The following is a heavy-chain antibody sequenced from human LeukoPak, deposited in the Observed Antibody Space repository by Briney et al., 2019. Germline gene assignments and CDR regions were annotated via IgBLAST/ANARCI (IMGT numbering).Heavy chain of an antibody. Sequence: SETLSLTCTVSGGSISSYYWSWIRQPPGKGLEWIGYIYYSGSTNYNPSLKSRVTISVDTSKNQFSLKLSSVTAADTAVYYCASLRRRNPWGQGTLVTVSS. CDR1: GGSISSYY. V-gene: IGHV4-59*12. J-gene: IGHJ5*02. CDR3: ASLRRRNP. CDR2: IYYSGST.